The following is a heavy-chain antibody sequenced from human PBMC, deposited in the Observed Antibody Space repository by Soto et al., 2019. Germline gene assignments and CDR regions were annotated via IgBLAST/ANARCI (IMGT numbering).Heavy chain of an antibody. CDR1: GGSISSYY. CDR2: IYYSGST. CDR3: ARKIAAAGPGEYYFDY. D-gene: IGHD6-13*01. Sequence: PSETLSLTCTVSGGSISSYYWSWIRQPPGKGLEWIGYIYYSGSTNYNPSLKSRVTISVDTSKNQFSLKLSSVTAADTAVYYCARKIAAAGPGEYYFDYWGQGTLVTV. V-gene: IGHV4-59*01. J-gene: IGHJ4*02.